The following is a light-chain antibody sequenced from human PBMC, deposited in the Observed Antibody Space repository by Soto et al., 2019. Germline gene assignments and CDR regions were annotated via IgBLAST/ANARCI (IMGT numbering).Light chain of an antibody. J-gene: IGKJ1*01. V-gene: IGKV3-15*01. CDR3: QQYGSSGT. CDR1: QSVGSS. Sequence: DIVMTQSPATLSVSPGERATLSYRASQSVGSSLAWYQQQPGQAPRLLIYGASTRATGIPARFSGSGSGTEFTLTISSLQSEDFAVYYCQQYGSSGTFGQGTKVEIK. CDR2: GAS.